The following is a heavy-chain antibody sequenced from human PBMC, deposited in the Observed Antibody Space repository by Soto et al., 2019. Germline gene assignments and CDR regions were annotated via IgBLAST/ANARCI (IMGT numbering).Heavy chain of an antibody. Sequence: EVQLLESGGGLVQPGGSLRLSCAASGFTFSSYAMSWVRQAPGKGLEWVSAISGSGGSTYYADSVKGRFTISRDNTKNTRYLQMNSLRAEDTAVYYCAKQKAAPKYYYYYYGMDVWGQGTTVTVSS. CDR3: AKQKAAPKYYYYYYGMDV. CDR1: GFTFSSYA. D-gene: IGHD2-15*01. CDR2: ISGSGGST. V-gene: IGHV3-23*01. J-gene: IGHJ6*02.